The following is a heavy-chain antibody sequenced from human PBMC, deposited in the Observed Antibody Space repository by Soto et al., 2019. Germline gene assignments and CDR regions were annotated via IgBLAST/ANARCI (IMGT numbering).Heavy chain of an antibody. CDR1: GGTFSSYA. CDR3: ARDAIAVAGRYYYGMDV. Sequence: ASVKVSCKASGGTFSSYAISWVRQAPGQGLEWMGGIIPIFGTANYAQKCQGRVTITADESWSTAYMELSSLRSEDTAVYYCARDAIAVAGRYYYGMDVWCQGTTVTVSS. D-gene: IGHD6-19*01. CDR2: IIPIFGTA. J-gene: IGHJ6*02. V-gene: IGHV1-69*13.